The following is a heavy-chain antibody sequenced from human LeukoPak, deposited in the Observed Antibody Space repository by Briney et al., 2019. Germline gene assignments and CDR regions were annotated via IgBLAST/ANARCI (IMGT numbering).Heavy chain of an antibody. D-gene: IGHD3-16*01. Sequence: GGSLRLSCAPSVFTFSLCCMRWVRQAPGKGLEGVANIKHDGSEKYYVDSVKGRFTISRDNAKNSLYLQINSLRAEDTAVYYCARVPQVWKATYYFDYWGQGTLVTFSS. CDR1: VFTFSLCC. CDR2: IKHDGSEK. V-gene: IGHV3-7*01. CDR3: ARVPQVWKATYYFDY. J-gene: IGHJ4*02.